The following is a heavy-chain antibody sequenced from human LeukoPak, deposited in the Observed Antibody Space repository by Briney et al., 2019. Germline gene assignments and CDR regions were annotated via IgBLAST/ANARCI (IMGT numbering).Heavy chain of an antibody. CDR3: ATSFTYYYDSSGARDVV. CDR2: IYSSGIT. Sequence: PSETLSLTCTVSGDSVSSYSWTWVRQPAGKGPEWMGRIYSSGITNYNPSLKSRVTMSVDTSKNQFSVKLSSVTAADTDVYYCATSFTYYYDSSGARDVVWGQGTLVTVSS. J-gene: IGHJ4*02. D-gene: IGHD3-22*01. V-gene: IGHV4-4*07. CDR1: GDSVSSYS.